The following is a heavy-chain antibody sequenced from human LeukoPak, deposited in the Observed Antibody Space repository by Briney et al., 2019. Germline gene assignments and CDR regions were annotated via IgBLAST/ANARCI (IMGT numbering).Heavy chain of an antibody. CDR3: ARDLGPPTTGDKRFDY. J-gene: IGHJ4*02. CDR1: GFTFSSYW. V-gene: IGHV3-74*01. D-gene: IGHD7-27*01. Sequence: GGSLRLSCAASGFTFSSYWMHWVRQAPGKGLVWVSRIKSDGSSTSYADSVKGRFTISRDNAKNTLYLQMNSLRAEDTAVYYCARDLGPPTTGDKRFDYWGQGTLVTVSS. CDR2: IKSDGSST.